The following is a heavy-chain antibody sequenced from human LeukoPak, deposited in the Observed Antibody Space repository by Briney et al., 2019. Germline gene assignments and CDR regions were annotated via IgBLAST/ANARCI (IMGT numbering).Heavy chain of an antibody. Sequence: GASVKVSCKASGGTFSSYTISWVRQAPGQGLEWMGRIIPILGIANYAQKFQGRVTITADKSTSTAYMELSSLRSEDTAVYYCARGGLVEAYYFDYWGQGTLVTVSS. J-gene: IGHJ4*02. CDR2: IIPILGIA. CDR1: GGTFSSYT. V-gene: IGHV1-69*02. CDR3: ARGGLVEAYYFDY. D-gene: IGHD3-3*01.